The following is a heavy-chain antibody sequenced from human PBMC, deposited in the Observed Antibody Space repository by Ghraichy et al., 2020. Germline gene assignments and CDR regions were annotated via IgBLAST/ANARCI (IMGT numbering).Heavy chain of an antibody. V-gene: IGHV3-23*01. D-gene: IGHD3-10*01. J-gene: IGHJ3*01. CDR2: LGADGRST. CDR1: EFTFDGYP. Sequence: GGSLRLSCAVSEFTFDGYPMTWVRQAPGKGLEWVSTLGADGRSTFYADSVKGRFTISRDKSKRTMYLQMSSLRADDTAVYYCAKEGGRLGEGAFDVWGQG. CDR3: AKEGGRLGEGAFDV.